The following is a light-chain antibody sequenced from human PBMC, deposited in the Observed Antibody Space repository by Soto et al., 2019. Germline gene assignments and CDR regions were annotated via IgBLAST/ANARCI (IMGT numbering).Light chain of an antibody. Sequence: EIVLTQSPGTLSLSPGERATLSCRASQSVRSSYLARYQQKPGQAPRLLIYGASSRATGIPDRFSGSGSGTQFSLTISRLEPEDFDISYCQQYVNSWTFGQGTKVEIK. CDR1: QSVRSSY. CDR3: QQYVNSWT. V-gene: IGKV3-20*01. J-gene: IGKJ1*01. CDR2: GAS.